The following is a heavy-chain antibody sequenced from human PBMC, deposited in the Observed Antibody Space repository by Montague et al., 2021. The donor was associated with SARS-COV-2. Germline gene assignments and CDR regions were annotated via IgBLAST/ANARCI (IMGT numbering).Heavy chain of an antibody. D-gene: IGHD5-12*01. J-gene: IGHJ4*02. V-gene: IGHV4-59*01. Sequence: SETLSLTCTVSGDSMTYFYWSWIRQTPEKGLEWIGYIFYRGTTKYNPSLESRVTITVDTSKDQFYLKLNSVTAADTAVYYCASVATRTFDYWGQGTRVTVSS. CDR1: GDSMTYFY. CDR3: ASVATRTFDY. CDR2: IFYRGTT.